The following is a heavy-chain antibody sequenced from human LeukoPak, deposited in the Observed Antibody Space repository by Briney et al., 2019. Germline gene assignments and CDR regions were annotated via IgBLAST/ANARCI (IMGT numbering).Heavy chain of an antibody. V-gene: IGHV3-7*01. CDR3: ARQVQYRSGYFPPDP. CDR2: MKGDGSEK. Sequence: TGGSLRLSCAASGFTFSNYWMSWVRQAPGKGLEWVANMKGDGSEKHYMDSMKGRFTISRDNAKNSLYLQMNSLTAEDTAVYYCARQVQYRSGYFPPDPWGQGTLVTVSS. D-gene: IGHD6-19*01. J-gene: IGHJ5*02. CDR1: GFTFSNYW.